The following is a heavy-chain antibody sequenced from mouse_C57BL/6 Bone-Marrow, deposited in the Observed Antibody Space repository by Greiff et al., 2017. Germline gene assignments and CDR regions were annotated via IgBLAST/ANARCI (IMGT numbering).Heavy chain of an antibody. CDR2: IYPGSGST. D-gene: IGHD1-1*01. V-gene: IGHV1-55*01. CDR3: ARAPYCYGSRTYALDY. J-gene: IGHJ4*01. CDR1: GYTFTSYW. Sequence: QVQLQQPGAELVKPGASVKMSCKASGYTFTSYWITWVKQRPGQGLEWIGDIYPGSGSTNYNEKFKSKATLTVDTSSSTAYMQLSSLTSEDSAVXSCARAPYCYGSRTYALDYWGQGTTLTVSS.